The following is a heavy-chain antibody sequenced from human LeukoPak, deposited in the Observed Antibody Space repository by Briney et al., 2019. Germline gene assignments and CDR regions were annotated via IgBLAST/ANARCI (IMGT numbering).Heavy chain of an antibody. Sequence: GGSLRLSCVASGFTFSSYNMNWVRQAPGKGLEWVAVISYDGSNKYYADSVKGRFTISRDNSKNTLYLQMNSLRAEDTAVYYCAKPLSGQTYYDFWSGYSPSQPTDPFDYWGQGTLVTVSS. V-gene: IGHV3-30*18. J-gene: IGHJ4*02. CDR3: AKPLSGQTYYDFWSGYSPSQPTDPFDY. D-gene: IGHD3-3*01. CDR2: ISYDGSNK. CDR1: GFTFSSYN.